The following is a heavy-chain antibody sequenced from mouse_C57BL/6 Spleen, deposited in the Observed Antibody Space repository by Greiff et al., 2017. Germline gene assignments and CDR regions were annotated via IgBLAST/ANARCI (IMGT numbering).Heavy chain of an antibody. D-gene: IGHD4-1*01. CDR3: ARVSWAYAMDY. V-gene: IGHV1-69*01. J-gene: IGHJ4*01. CDR2: IDPSDSYT. Sequence: QVQLQQPGAELVMPGASVKLCCKASGYTFTSYWMHWVKQRPGQGLEWIGEIDPSDSYTNYNQKFKGKSTLTVDKSSSTAYMQLSSLTSEDSAVYDCARVSWAYAMDYWGQGTPVTVSS. CDR1: GYTFTSYW.